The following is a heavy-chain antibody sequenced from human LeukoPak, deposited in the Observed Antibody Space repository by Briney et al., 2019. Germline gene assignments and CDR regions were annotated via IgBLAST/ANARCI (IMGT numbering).Heavy chain of an antibody. CDR3: AFGGVIAWYFDY. V-gene: IGHV3-7*01. CDR2: MKQDGRDS. CDR1: GFTFSWYW. J-gene: IGHJ4*02. D-gene: IGHD3-16*02. Sequence: GGPVRLSCVASGFTFSWYWMSWVRQAPGKGLEWVANMKQDGRDSHYVDSVKGRFTISRDYAKKSVYLEMNSLRAEDTAVYYCAFGGVIAWYFDYWGQGTLVTVSS.